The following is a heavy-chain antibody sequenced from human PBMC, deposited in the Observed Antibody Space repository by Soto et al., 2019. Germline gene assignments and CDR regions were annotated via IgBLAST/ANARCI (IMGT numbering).Heavy chain of an antibody. Sequence: QVQLVESGGGVVQPGRSLRLSCAASGFTFSSYAMHWVRQAPGKGLEWVAVISYDGSNKYYADSVKGRFTISRDNSKNRLYLQANSLRAKDTAVYYCAKDPEDGDYDQYFQHWGQGTLVAVSS. J-gene: IGHJ1*01. D-gene: IGHD4-17*01. CDR2: ISYDGSNK. CDR3: AKDPEDGDYDQYFQH. V-gene: IGHV3-30*18. CDR1: GFTFSSYA.